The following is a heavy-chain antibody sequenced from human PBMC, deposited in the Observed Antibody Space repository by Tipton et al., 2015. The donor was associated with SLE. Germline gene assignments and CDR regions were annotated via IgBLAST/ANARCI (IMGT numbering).Heavy chain of an antibody. CDR1: GFTFSSYG. Sequence: SLRLSCAASGFTFSSYGMHWVRQAPGKGLEWVAFIRYDGSNKYYADSVKGRFTISRDNSKNTLYLQMNSLRVEDTAVYYCAKGIAAAGHDAFDIWGQGTMVTVSS. J-gene: IGHJ3*02. V-gene: IGHV3-30*02. CDR2: IRYDGSNK. D-gene: IGHD6-13*01. CDR3: AKGIAAAGHDAFDI.